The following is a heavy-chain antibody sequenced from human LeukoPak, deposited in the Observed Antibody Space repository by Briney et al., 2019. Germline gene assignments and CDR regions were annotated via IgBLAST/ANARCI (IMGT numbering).Heavy chain of an antibody. CDR3: ARAIDYDILTGYYSLTA. CDR2: IIPIFGTA. J-gene: IGHJ5*02. Sequence: SVKVSCKASGGTSSSYAISWVRQAPGQGLEWMGRIIPIFGTANYAQKFQGRVTITTDESTSTAYMELSSLRSEDTAVYYCARAIDYDILTGYYSLTAWGQGTLVTVSS. CDR1: GGTSSSYA. V-gene: IGHV1-69*05. D-gene: IGHD3-9*01.